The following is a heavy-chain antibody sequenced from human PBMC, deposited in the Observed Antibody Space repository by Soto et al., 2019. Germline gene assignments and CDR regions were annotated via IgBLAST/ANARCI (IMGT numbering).Heavy chain of an antibody. CDR3: AREVAARFDY. V-gene: IGHV3-48*01. CDR2: ISSSSSTI. CDR1: GFTFSSYS. J-gene: IGHJ4*02. Sequence: EVQLVESGGGLVQPGGSLRLSCAASGFTFSSYSMNWVRQAPGKRLEWVSYISSSSSTIYYADSVKGRFTISRDNAKNSLYLQMNSLRAEDTAVYYCAREVAARFDYWGQGTLVTVSS. D-gene: IGHD6-6*01.